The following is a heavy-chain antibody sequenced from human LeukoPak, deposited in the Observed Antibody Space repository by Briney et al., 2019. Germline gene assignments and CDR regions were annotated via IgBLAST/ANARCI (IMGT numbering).Heavy chain of an antibody. Sequence: PGGSLRLSCAASGFIFDNYGMNWVRQAPGKGLEWVSGINWNVGSTAYADSVKGRFTISRDNAKNSLFLQMNSLRAEDTALYYCASRTWGISTFDIWGQGTMVTVSS. CDR1: GFIFDNYG. CDR2: INWNVGST. CDR3: ASRTWGISTFDI. J-gene: IGHJ3*02. V-gene: IGHV3-20*04. D-gene: IGHD7-27*01.